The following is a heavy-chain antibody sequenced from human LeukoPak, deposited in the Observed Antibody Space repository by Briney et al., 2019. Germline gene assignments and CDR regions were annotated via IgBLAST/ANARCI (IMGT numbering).Heavy chain of an antibody. V-gene: IGHV1-18*01. CDR2: ISAYNGNT. CDR3: ARDLPTITPRRITMYYFDY. D-gene: IGHD3-10*02. Sequence: ASVKVSCKASGYTFTNYGISWVRQAPGQGLEWMGWISAYNGNTNYAQKLQGRVTMTTDTSTSTAYMELRSLRSDDTAVYYCARDLPTITPRRITMYYFDYWGQGTLVTVSS. J-gene: IGHJ4*02. CDR1: GYTFTNYG.